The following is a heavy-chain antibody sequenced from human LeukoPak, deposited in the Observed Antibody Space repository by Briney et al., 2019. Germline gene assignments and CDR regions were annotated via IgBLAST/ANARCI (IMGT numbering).Heavy chain of an antibody. CDR3: ARGGIVGATGGYFDY. CDR2: INHSGRT. D-gene: IGHD1-26*01. CDR1: GGSISSYY. J-gene: IGHJ4*02. V-gene: IGHV4-34*01. Sequence: SETLSLTCTVSGGSISSYYWSWIRQPPGKGLEWIGEINHSGRTNYNPSLKSRVTISVDTSKNQLSLSLTSVTAADTAVYYCARGGIVGATGGYFDYWGQGTLVAVSS.